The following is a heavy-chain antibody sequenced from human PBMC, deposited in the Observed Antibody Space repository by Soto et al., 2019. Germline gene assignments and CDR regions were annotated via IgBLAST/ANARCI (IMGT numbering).Heavy chain of an antibody. CDR3: ARVPDY. CDR1: GGSISSYY. CDR2: FYYSGST. J-gene: IGHJ4*02. Sequence: SSETLSLTCTVSGGSISSYYWSWIRQPPGKGLEWIGSFYYSGSTRYNPSLKSRVTISIDTSNNQFSLKLSSVTAADTAVYYCARVPDYWGQGILVTVSS. V-gene: IGHV4-59*01. D-gene: IGHD2-2*01.